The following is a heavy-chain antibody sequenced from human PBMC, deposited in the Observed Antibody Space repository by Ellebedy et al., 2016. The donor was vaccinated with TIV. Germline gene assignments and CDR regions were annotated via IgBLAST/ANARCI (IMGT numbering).Heavy chain of an antibody. CDR1: SDSISNNGFY. J-gene: IGHJ3*01. CDR3: SRDKRHVTIFEIVRTQYPFDV. CDR2: IHYLGAT. Sequence: SETLSLTCTVSSDSISNNGFYWGWIRQPPGMGLEWIGNIHYLGATYYNPSLKSRVTISLETSKSQFSLKLTSLTAADTAVYYCSRDKRHVTIFEIVRTQYPFDVWGQGTPVTVSS. V-gene: IGHV4-39*07. D-gene: IGHD3-3*01.